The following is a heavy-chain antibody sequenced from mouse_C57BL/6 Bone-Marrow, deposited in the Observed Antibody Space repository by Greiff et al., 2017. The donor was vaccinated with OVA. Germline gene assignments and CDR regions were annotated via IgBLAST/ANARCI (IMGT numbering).Heavy chain of an antibody. Sequence: QVHVKQPGAELVKPGASVKLSCKASGYTFTSYWMHWVKQRPGQGLEWIGMIHPNSGSTNYNEKFKSKATLTVDKSSSTAYMELSSLTSEDSAVYYCARSGARLGRFAYWGQGTLVTVSA. J-gene: IGHJ3*01. CDR1: GYTFTSYW. V-gene: IGHV1-64*01. CDR2: IHPNSGST. D-gene: IGHD3-1*01. CDR3: ARSGARLGRFAY.